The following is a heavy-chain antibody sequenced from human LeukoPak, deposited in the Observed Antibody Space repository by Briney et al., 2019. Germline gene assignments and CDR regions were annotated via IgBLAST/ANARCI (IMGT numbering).Heavy chain of an antibody. V-gene: IGHV3-53*05. D-gene: IGHD1-26*01. CDR2: IYSGGST. Sequence: GGSLRLSCAASGFTVSSNYMSWVRQAPGKGLEWVSVIYSGGSTYYADSVKGRFTISRDNSKNTLYLQMNSLRAEDTAVYYCAKDPRGTPKDAFDIWGQGTMVTVSS. CDR3: AKDPRGTPKDAFDI. CDR1: GFTVSSNY. J-gene: IGHJ3*02.